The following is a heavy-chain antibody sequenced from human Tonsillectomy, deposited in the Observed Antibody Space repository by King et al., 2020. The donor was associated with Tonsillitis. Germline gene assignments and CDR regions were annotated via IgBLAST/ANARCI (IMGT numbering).Heavy chain of an antibody. V-gene: IGHV3-23*04. D-gene: IGHD3-10*01. CDR3: AKDRSELLWFGELSDAFDI. J-gene: IGHJ3*02. CDR2: FSGSGGFT. Sequence: DVQLVESGGGLVQPGGSLRLSCAASGFTFSSYAMNWVRKAPGKGLEWGPAFSGSGGFTYVAVSGKGRFTISRDNSKKPMDLQMDSLRAEDTAIYYCAKDRSELLWFGELSDAFDIWGQGTMVTVSS. CDR1: GFTFSSYA.